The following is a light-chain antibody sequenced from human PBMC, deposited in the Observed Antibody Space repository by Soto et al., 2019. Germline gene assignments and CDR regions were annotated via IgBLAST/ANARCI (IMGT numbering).Light chain of an antibody. CDR1: QRISSE. CDR2: GAS. V-gene: IGKV3-15*01. J-gene: IGKJ2*01. CDR3: QQGHNWLLT. Sequence: EIVMTQSPATLSVSPGERATLSCRASQRISSELAWYQQRPGQPPRLLLYGASTRDTVVPDRVTGSGSGSDFALTLSGLQSEAVAVYYCQQGHNWLLTFGQGKRLEI.